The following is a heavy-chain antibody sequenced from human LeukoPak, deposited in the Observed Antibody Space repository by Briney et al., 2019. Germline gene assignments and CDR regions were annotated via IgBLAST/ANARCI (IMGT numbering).Heavy chain of an antibody. CDR3: ASLDTEMVMDDY. J-gene: IGHJ4*02. V-gene: IGHV3-7*01. D-gene: IGHD5-18*01. CDR1: GFSFSNYW. CDR2: IRQDGVEK. Sequence: PGGSLRLSCAASGFSFSNYWMSWVRQAPGKGLEWVANIRQDGVEKYYVDSVKGRFTISRDNAKNSLLLQMHSLRAEDTAVYYCASLDTEMVMDDYWGQGTLVTVSS.